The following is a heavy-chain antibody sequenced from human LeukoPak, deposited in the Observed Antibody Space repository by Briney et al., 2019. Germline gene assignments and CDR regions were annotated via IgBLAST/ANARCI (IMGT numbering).Heavy chain of an antibody. J-gene: IGHJ4*02. CDR1: GGSISSGGYY. CDR2: IYYSGST. CDR3: ARDSSGWRFDY. Sequence: SETLSLTCTVSGGSISSGGYYWSWIRQHPGKGLEWIGYIYYSGSTYYNPSLKSRVTISVDTSKNQFSPKLSSVTAADTAVYYCARDSSGWRFDYWGQGTLVTVSS. V-gene: IGHV4-31*03. D-gene: IGHD6-19*01.